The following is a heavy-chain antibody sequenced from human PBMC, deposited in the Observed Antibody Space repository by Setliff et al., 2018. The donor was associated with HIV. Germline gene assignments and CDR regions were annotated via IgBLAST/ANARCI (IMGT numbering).Heavy chain of an antibody. CDR1: GFTFTNAW. Sequence: GGSLRLSCAASGFTFTNAWMNWFRQAPGKGLEWVAIISYDGTNKYYADSVKGRFTISRDNSKNTLFLQMNSLRGEDTAVYYCAKDEAHYYYHYMDVWGKGTTVTVSS. V-gene: IGHV3-30*18. D-gene: IGHD3-10*01. CDR3: AKDEAHYYYHYMDV. J-gene: IGHJ6*03. CDR2: ISYDGTNK.